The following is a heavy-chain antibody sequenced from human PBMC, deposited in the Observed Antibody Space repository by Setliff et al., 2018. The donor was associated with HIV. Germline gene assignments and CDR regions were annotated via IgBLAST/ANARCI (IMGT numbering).Heavy chain of an antibody. V-gene: IGHV1-3*04. Sequence: ASVKVSCKASGYTFSGYAIHWVRQAPGQRLEWMGRIDTDNGYRRYSPKLQGRVTITKDTSANTAYMELRGPRSEDTAVYYCARWCAAAGCYPAIYHFDSWGQGTLVTVSS. CDR1: GYTFSGYA. CDR2: IDTDNGYR. J-gene: IGHJ4*02. D-gene: IGHD2-2*01. CDR3: ARWCAAAGCYPAIYHFDS.